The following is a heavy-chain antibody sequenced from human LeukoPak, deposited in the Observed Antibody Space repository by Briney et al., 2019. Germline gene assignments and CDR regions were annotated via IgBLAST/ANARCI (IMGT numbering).Heavy chain of an antibody. CDR1: GFTFSSYS. J-gene: IGHJ4*02. V-gene: IGHV3-21*01. Sequence: GGSLRLSCAASGFTFSSYSMNWVRQAPGKGLEWVSSISSSSSYIYYADSVKGRFTISRDNAKNSLYLQMNSLRAEDTAVYYCASARAKWLGRPLDYWGQGTLVTVSS. CDR3: ASARAKWLGRPLDY. D-gene: IGHD5-12*01. CDR2: ISSSSSYI.